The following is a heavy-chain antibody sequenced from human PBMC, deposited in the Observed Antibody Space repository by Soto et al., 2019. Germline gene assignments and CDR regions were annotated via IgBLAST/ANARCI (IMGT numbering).Heavy chain of an antibody. D-gene: IGHD2-2*01. CDR2: ISGSGGST. CDR1: GVTLSSSA. J-gene: IGHJ4*02. CDR3: ARSLYCSSTSCPYFDY. Sequence: PGGSLRLSCVGSGVTLSSSAMSWVRQAPGKGLEWVSAISGSGGSTYYADSVKGRFTISRDNSKNTLYLQMNSLRAEDTAVYYCARSLYCSSTSCPYFDYWGQGTLVTVSS. V-gene: IGHV3-23*01.